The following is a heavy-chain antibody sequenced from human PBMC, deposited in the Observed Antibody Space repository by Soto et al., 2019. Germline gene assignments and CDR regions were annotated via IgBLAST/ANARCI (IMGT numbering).Heavy chain of an antibody. J-gene: IGHJ4*02. CDR3: ARIPDMITFGGVPQPLDY. CDR2: IYYSGST. D-gene: IGHD3-16*01. V-gene: IGHV4-39*01. Sequence: QLQLQESGPGLVKPSETLSLTCTVSGGSISSSSYYWGWIRQPPGKGLEWIGSIYYSGSTYYNPSLKSRVTISVDTSKNQFSLKLSSVTAADTAVYYCARIPDMITFGGVPQPLDYWGQGTLVTVSS. CDR1: GGSISSSSYY.